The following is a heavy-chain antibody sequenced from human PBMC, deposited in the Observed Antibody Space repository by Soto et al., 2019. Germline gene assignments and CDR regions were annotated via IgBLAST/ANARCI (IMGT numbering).Heavy chain of an antibody. V-gene: IGHV4-59*01. CDR1: GGSMSSYY. D-gene: IGHD2-15*01. Sequence: PSETLSLTCTVSGGSMSSYYWTWLRQSPGRGLEWIGYISYSGSTYYNPSLKSRVTISADTSKNQFSLRMNSMIAAETAVYYCARADPDASVGYWGQGTLVTVS. J-gene: IGHJ4*02. CDR3: ARADPDASVGY. CDR2: ISYSGST.